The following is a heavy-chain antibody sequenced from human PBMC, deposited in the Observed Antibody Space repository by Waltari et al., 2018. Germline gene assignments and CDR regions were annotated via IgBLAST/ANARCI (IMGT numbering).Heavy chain of an antibody. CDR1: GFTFSSYA. V-gene: IGHV3-23*01. CDR2: ISGSGGST. CDR3: AKDKGYCSSTSCSRTGFDY. J-gene: IGHJ4*02. Sequence: EVQLLESGGGLVQPGGSLRLSCAASGFTFSSYAMSWVRQAPGKGLEWVSAISGSGGSTYYADSVKGRFTISRDNSKNTLYLQMNSLRAEDTAVYYCAKDKGYCSSTSCSRTGFDYWGQGTLVTVSS. D-gene: IGHD2-2*01.